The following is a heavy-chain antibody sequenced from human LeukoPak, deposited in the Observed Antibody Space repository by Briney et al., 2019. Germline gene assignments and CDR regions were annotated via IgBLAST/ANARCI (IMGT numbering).Heavy chain of an antibody. V-gene: IGHV4-38-2*01. CDR1: GYSINSGYC. CDR2: IDHSGNT. J-gene: IGHJ4*02. CDR3: ARVPHSVEGSMKAVFIHYFDY. Sequence: PSETLSLSCAVSGYSINSGYCWGWIRQPPGKGLEWIGGIDHSGNTHYNPSLKNRVTISVDTSKNDFSLKLSSVTAPDTAVYYCARVPHSVEGSMKAVFIHYFDYWGQGSLVTVSS. D-gene: IGHD3-22*01.